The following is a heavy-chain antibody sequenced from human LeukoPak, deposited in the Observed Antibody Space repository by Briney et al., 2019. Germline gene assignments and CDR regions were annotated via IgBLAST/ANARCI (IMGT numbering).Heavy chain of an antibody. CDR1: GYTFTSYG. CDR3: AREGTTVVTPPLRMYYYYYMDV. V-gene: IGHV1-18*01. D-gene: IGHD4-23*01. Sequence: GASVKVSCKPSGYTFTSYGISWVRQAPRQGREWMGWISAYNGNTNYAQKLQGRVTMTTDTSTSPAYMELRSLRSDDTAVYYCAREGTTVVTPPLRMYYYYYMDVWGKGTTVTVSS. J-gene: IGHJ6*03. CDR2: ISAYNGNT.